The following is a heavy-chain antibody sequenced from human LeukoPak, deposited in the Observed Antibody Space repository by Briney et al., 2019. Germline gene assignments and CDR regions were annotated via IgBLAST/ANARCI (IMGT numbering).Heavy chain of an antibody. J-gene: IGHJ5*02. CDR2: ISPDGSTT. Sequence: GGSLRLSCAASGFTFSSHWMHWVRQAPGKGLVWVSRISPDGSTTKNADSVKGRFTISRDNARSTLFLQLNSLRAEDTAVYYCAREIKKWFDPWGQGTLVTVSS. V-gene: IGHV3-74*03. CDR3: AREIKKWFDP. CDR1: GFTFSSHW.